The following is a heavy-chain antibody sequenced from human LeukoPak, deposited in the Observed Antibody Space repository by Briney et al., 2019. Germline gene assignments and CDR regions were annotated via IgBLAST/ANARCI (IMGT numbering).Heavy chain of an antibody. CDR3: AEAGYSYPYSFDY. V-gene: IGHV3-23*01. Sequence: GGSLRLSCAASGFTFSSYAMSWVRQAPGKGLEWVSAISGSGGSTYYADSVKGRFTISRDNSKNTLYLQMNSLRAEDTAVYYGAEAGYSYPYSFDYWGQGTLVTVSS. CDR2: ISGSGGST. D-gene: IGHD5-18*01. J-gene: IGHJ4*02. CDR1: GFTFSSYA.